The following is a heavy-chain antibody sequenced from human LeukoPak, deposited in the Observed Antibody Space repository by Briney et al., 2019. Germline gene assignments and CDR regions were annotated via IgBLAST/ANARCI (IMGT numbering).Heavy chain of an antibody. Sequence: ASVKVSCKASGFTFTSSAVQWVRQTRGQRLEWIGWIVVGSGNTNYAQKFQERVTITRDMTTSTAYMELSSLRSEDTAVYYCAAGGVVGATSMDVWGKGTTVTVSS. CDR2: IVVGSGNT. V-gene: IGHV1-58*01. CDR3: AAGGVVGATSMDV. J-gene: IGHJ6*03. CDR1: GFTFTSSA. D-gene: IGHD1-26*01.